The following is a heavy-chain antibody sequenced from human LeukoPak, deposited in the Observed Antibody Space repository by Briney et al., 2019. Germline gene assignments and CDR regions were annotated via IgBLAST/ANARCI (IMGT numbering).Heavy chain of an antibody. V-gene: IGHV3-21*01. D-gene: IGHD3-10*01. CDR1: GVTFSRYS. Sequence: GGSLRLSCAASGVTFSRYSMNWVRQAPGKGGEGGSWISSSSRYIYYADSVKGRFPISRDNAKTSLYLQMNSLRAEDTAVCYCARFGQYDAFDIWGQGTMVTVSS. CDR3: ARFGQYDAFDI. CDR2: ISSSSRYI. J-gene: IGHJ3*02.